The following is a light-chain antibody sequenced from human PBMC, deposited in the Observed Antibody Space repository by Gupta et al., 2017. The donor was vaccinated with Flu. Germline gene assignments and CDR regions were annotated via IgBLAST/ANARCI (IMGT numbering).Light chain of an antibody. CDR2: ANT. Sequence: SVLPPPPSVSGAPGPGVTLSCTWTSSNIGAGYDVHWYQQLPVTAPKLLIYANTTRPSGFPDRFSGSKSDTSASLAITGLQAEDEGDYYCQSYDSSRSGGVFGNGTKVTVL. V-gene: IGLV1-40*01. CDR1: SSNIGAGYD. J-gene: IGLJ1*01. CDR3: QSYDSSRSGGV.